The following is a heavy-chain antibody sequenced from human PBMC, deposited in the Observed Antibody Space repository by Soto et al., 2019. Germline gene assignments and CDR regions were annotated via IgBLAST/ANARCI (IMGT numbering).Heavy chain of an antibody. CDR3: TPQPGEYSSSYNWFDP. D-gene: IGHD6-13*01. V-gene: IGHV3-15*01. CDR2: IKSKTDGGTT. Sequence: TGGSLRLSCAASGFTFSNAWMSWVRQAPGKGLEWVGRIKSKTDGGTTDYAAPVKGRFTISRDDSKNTLYLQMNSLKTEDTAVYYCTPQPGEYSSSYNWFDPWGQGTLVTVSS. CDR1: GFTFSNAW. J-gene: IGHJ5*02.